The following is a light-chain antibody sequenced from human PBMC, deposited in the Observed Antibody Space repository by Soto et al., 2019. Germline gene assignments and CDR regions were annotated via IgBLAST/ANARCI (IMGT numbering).Light chain of an antibody. CDR3: QQYNNWRT. V-gene: IGKV3-15*01. Sequence: EIVMTQSPATLSVSPGERATLSCRASQSVSSNLAWYQQKPGQAPRLLIYGASTRATDIPARFSGSGSGTEFTFTISSLQSEDFAVYYCQQYNNWRTFGQGTKVEIK. J-gene: IGKJ1*01. CDR2: GAS. CDR1: QSVSSN.